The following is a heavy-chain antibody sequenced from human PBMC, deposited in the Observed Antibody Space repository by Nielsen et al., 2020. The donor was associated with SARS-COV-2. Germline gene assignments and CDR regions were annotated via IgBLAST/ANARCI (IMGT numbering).Heavy chain of an antibody. CDR3: ARGGVLWFAELPDY. CDR1: GFIFEDHG. V-gene: IGHV3-20*04. D-gene: IGHD3-10*01. Sequence: GGSLRLSCAASGFIFEDHGMSWVRQAPGKGLEWVSGINWSGDNTGYANSMKGRFTISRDNAKNSLFLQMNSLRAEDTAFYYCARGGVLWFAELPDYWGQGTLVTVSS. CDR2: INWSGDNT. J-gene: IGHJ4*02.